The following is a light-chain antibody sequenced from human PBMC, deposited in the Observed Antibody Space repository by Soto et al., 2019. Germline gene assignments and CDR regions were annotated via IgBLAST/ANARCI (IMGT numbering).Light chain of an antibody. Sequence: EIVMTQSPATLSVSPGERATLSCRASQSVSSNLAWYQQKPGQAPRLLIYGASTRATGIPARFTGSGSGTQFPLTVSSLQSEQSAVYYCHRYNTWPSAFGQGTNVEIK. V-gene: IGKV3-15*01. CDR3: HRYNTWPSA. J-gene: IGKJ1*01. CDR1: QSVSSN. CDR2: GAS.